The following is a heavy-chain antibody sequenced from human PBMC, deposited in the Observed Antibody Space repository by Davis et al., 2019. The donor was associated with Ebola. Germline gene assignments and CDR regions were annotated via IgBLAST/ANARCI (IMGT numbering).Heavy chain of an antibody. CDR3: AKSYGDYYYYYGMDV. CDR2: IWYDGSNK. D-gene: IGHD4-17*01. V-gene: IGHV3-30*02. Sequence: GESLKISCAASGLTFSGYGMHWVRQAPDKGLEWVAIIWYDGSNKYYADSVKGRFTISRDNSKNTLYLQMNSLRAEDTAVYYCAKSYGDYYYYYGMDVWGQGTTVTVSS. J-gene: IGHJ6*02. CDR1: GLTFSGYG.